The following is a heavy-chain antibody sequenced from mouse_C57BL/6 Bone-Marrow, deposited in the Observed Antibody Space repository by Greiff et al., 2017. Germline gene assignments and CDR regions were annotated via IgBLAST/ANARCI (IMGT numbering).Heavy chain of an antibody. CDR3: VTYYYGSSSRAMDY. Sequence: QVHVKQPGAELVKPGASVKVSCKASGYTFTSYWMHWVKQRPGQGLEWIGRIHPSDSDTNYNQKFKGKATLTVDKSSSTAYMQLSSLTSEDSAVYYCVTYYYGSSSRAMDYWGQGTSVTVSS. V-gene: IGHV1-74*01. CDR1: GYTFTSYW. CDR2: IHPSDSDT. J-gene: IGHJ4*01. D-gene: IGHD1-1*01.